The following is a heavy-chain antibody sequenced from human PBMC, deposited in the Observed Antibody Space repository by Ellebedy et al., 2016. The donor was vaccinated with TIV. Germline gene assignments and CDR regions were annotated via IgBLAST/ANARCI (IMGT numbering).Heavy chain of an antibody. CDR2: LNPNSGDI. J-gene: IGHJ6*02. CDR1: GYSFTGYY. V-gene: IGHV1-2*02. D-gene: IGHD2-2*01. CDR3: ARDPAFDIVVVPAADMDV. Sequence: AASVKVSCKASGYSFTGYYMHWVRQAPGQGLEWMGWLNPNSGDINYAQKFQGRVTMTRDTSISTSYMELSRLRSDDTAVYYCARDPAFDIVVVPAADMDVWGQGTTVTVSS.